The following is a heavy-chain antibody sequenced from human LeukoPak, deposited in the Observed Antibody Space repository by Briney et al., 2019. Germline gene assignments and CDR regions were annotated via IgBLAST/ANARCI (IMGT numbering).Heavy chain of an antibody. CDR3: VAGFWGY. D-gene: IGHD6-13*01. Sequence: SETLSLTCTVSGGSISSSSYYWGWIRQPPGKGLEWIGSIYYSGSTYYNPSLKSRVTISVDTSKNQFSLKLSSVTAADTAVYYCVAGFWGYWGQGTLVTVSS. V-gene: IGHV4-39*01. J-gene: IGHJ4*02. CDR2: IYYSGST. CDR1: GGSISSSSYY.